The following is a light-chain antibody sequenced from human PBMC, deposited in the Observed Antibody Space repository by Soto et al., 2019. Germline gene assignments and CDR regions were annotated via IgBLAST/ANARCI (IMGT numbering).Light chain of an antibody. J-gene: IGLJ1*01. V-gene: IGLV2-14*02. Sequence: QSALNQPASVSGSRGKSITFSCAVASSDVGRFDLVSWYQQLPGKAPKLIIYDTFKRPSGISDRFSGSKSGNTASLTISGLQAEDEADYYCSSYTSSSTPYVFGTGTKLTVL. CDR3: SSYTSSSTPYV. CDR2: DTF. CDR1: SSDVGRFDL.